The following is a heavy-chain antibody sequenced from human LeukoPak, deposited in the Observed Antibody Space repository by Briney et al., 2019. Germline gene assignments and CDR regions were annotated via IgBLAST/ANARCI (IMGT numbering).Heavy chain of an antibody. CDR2: INPSGGST. V-gene: IGHV1-46*01. Sequence: ASVKVSCKASGHTFTSSYMHWVRQAPGQGLEWMGIINPSGGSTSYAQKFQGRVTMTRDMSTSTVYMELSSLRSEDTAVYYCARSGRILYHASDIWGQGTMVTVSS. D-gene: IGHD2-8*01. CDR1: GHTFTSSY. CDR3: ARSGRILYHASDI. J-gene: IGHJ3*02.